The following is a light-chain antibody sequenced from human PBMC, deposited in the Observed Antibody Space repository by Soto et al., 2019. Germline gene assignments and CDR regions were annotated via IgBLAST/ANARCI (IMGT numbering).Light chain of an antibody. CDR3: QSYDGSLRAYV. CDR1: SSNIGAGYD. CDR2: GNN. Sequence: QAVVTQPPSVSGAPGQRVTISCTGSSSNIGAGYDVHWYQQLPGTAPKLLMYGNNNRPSGVPDRFSGSKSDSSASLAITGLQDEDEADYYCQSYDGSLRAYVFGTGTKVTVL. V-gene: IGLV1-40*01. J-gene: IGLJ1*01.